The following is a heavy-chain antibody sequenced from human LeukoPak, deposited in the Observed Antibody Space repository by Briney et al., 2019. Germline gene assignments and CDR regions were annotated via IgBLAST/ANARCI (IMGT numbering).Heavy chain of an antibody. D-gene: IGHD1-26*01. CDR3: AVWGGGSYYYYFDY. J-gene: IGHJ4*02. Sequence: GGSLRLSCAASGFTFSSYEMNWVRQAPGKGLEWVSYISSSGSTIYYADSVKGRFTISRDNAKNSLYLQMNSLRAEDTAVYYCAVWGGGSYYYYFDYWGQGTLVTVSS. CDR2: ISSSGSTI. CDR1: GFTFSSYE. V-gene: IGHV3-48*03.